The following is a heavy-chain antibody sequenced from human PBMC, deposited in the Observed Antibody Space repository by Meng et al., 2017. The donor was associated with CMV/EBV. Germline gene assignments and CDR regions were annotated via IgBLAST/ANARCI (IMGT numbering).Heavy chain of an antibody. Sequence: SVKVSCKASGGTFSSYAISWVRQAPGQGLEWMGGIIPIFGTANYAQKFQGRVTITTDESTSTAYMGLSSLRSEDTAVYYCARGEPAASSNWFDPWGQGTLVTVSS. D-gene: IGHD2-2*01. CDR1: GGTFSSYA. J-gene: IGHJ5*02. V-gene: IGHV1-69*05. CDR2: IIPIFGTA. CDR3: ARGEPAASSNWFDP.